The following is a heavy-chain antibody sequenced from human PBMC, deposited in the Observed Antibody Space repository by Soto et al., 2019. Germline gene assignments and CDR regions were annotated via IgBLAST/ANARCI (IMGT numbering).Heavy chain of an antibody. Sequence: GGSLRLSCAASGFTFSNAWMNWVRQAPGKGLEWVGRIKSKTDGGTTDYAAPVKGRFTISRDDSKNTLYLQMNSLKTEDTAVYYCTTGTWGMYYYDSSGLHYWGQGTLVTVSS. D-gene: IGHD3-22*01. V-gene: IGHV3-15*07. J-gene: IGHJ4*02. CDR2: IKSKTDGGTT. CDR1: GFTFSNAW. CDR3: TTGTWGMYYYDSSGLHY.